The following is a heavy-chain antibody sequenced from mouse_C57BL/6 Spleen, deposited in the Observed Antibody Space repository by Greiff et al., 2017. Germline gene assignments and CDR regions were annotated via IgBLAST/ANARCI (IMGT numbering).Heavy chain of an antibody. Sequence: QVQLQQSGAELARPGASVELSCKASGYTFTSYGISWVKQRTGQGLQWIGEIYPRSGNTYYNEKFKGKATLTADKSSSTAYMELRSLTSEDSAVYFCAREEDYGSPWFAYWGQGTLVTVSA. CDR2: IYPRSGNT. D-gene: IGHD2-2*01. J-gene: IGHJ3*01. CDR3: AREEDYGSPWFAY. V-gene: IGHV1-81*01. CDR1: GYTFTSYG.